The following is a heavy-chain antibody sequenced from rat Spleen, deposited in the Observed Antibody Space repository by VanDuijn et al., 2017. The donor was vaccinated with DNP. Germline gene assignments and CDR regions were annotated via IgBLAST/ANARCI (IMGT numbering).Heavy chain of an antibody. CDR1: GFTFSNYY. CDR3: ASLNNYNWFAY. D-gene: IGHD1-10*01. V-gene: IGHV5-7*01. J-gene: IGHJ3*01. Sequence: EVQPVESGGGLVQPGRSLKLSCAASGFTFSNYYMAWVRQAPKKGLEWVATISYEGSSTYYRESVKGRFTISRDHAKSTLYLQMDSLRSEDTATYYCASLNNYNWFAYWGQGTLVTVSS. CDR2: ISYEGSST.